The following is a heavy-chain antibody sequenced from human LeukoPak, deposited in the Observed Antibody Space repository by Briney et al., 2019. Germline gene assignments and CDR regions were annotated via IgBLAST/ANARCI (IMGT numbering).Heavy chain of an antibody. Sequence: SETLSLTCTVSGGSISSGSYYWSWIRQPAGKGLEWIGRIYTSGSTNYNPSLKSRVTISVDTSKNQFSLKLSSATAADTAVYYCARSGDYGGYWFDPWGQGTLVTVSS. CDR1: GGSISSGSYY. CDR3: ARSGDYGGYWFDP. J-gene: IGHJ5*02. V-gene: IGHV4-61*02. CDR2: IYTSGST. D-gene: IGHD4-23*01.